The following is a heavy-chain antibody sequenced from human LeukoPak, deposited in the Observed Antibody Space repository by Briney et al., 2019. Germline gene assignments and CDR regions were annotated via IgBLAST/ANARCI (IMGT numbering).Heavy chain of an antibody. D-gene: IGHD3-22*01. CDR1: GSTFDDYT. Sequence: GGSLRLSCAASGSTFDDYTMHWVRQAPGKGLEWVSLISWDGGSTYYADSVKGRFTISRDNAKNSLYLQMNSLRAEDTAAYYCARGGSGYYQVDYWGQGTLVTVSS. V-gene: IGHV3-43*01. CDR3: ARGGSGYYQVDY. J-gene: IGHJ4*02. CDR2: ISWDGGST.